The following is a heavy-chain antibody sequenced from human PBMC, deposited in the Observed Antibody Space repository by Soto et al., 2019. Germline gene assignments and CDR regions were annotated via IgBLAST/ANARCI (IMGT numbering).Heavy chain of an antibody. V-gene: IGHV4-61*08. Sequence: SETLSLTCTVSGGSISSGDYYWSRMPPDPGKGLEWIEYIYYSGSTNYNPSLKSRVTISVDTSKNQFSLKLSSVTAADTAVYYWAREDHTTRDNWFDPWGQGTLVTVSS. CDR2: IYYSGST. D-gene: IGHD1-26*01. J-gene: IGHJ5*02. CDR1: GGSISSGDYY. CDR3: AREDHTTRDNWFDP.